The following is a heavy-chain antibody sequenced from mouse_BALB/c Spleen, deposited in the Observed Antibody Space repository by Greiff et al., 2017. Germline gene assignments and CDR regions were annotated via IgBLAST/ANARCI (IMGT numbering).Heavy chain of an antibody. V-gene: IGHV1-69*01. Sequence: QVQLQQPGAELVMPGASVKMSCKASGYTFTDYWMHWVKQRPGQGLEWIGAIDTSDSYTSYNQKFKGKATLTVDESSSTPYMQLSSLTSEDSAVYYCARDWDLYFDYWGQGTTLTVSS. CDR2: IDTSDSYT. CDR1: GYTFTDYW. J-gene: IGHJ2*01. D-gene: IGHD4-1*01. CDR3: ARDWDLYFDY.